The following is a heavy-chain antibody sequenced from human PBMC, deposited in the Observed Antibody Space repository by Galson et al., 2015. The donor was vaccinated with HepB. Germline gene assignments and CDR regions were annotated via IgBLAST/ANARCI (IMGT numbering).Heavy chain of an antibody. V-gene: IGHV4-39*06. J-gene: IGHJ6*02. Sequence: ETLSLTCTVSGGSISGSNYYWGWIRQPPGKGLEWIGSVYYSGSTSYNPSLKSRVTVSVDTSKNEFPLKLRSMTAADTAVYYCARVRALLRRIQGDYYYYGTDVWGQGTTVTVS. CDR1: GGSISGSNYY. CDR2: VYYSGST. CDR3: ARVRALLRRIQGDYYYYGTDV. D-gene: IGHD2-21*01.